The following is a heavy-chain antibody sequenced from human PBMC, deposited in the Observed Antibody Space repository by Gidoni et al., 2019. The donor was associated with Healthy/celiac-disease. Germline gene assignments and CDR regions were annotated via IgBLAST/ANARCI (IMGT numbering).Heavy chain of an antibody. CDR1: GFTFSCYS. CDR2: ISSSSSTI. CDR3: ASNLVVVPADPWWFDP. J-gene: IGHJ5*02. Sequence: EVQLVESGGGLVQPGGSLRLSCAASGFTFSCYSMNWVRQAPGKGLEWVSYISSSSSTIYYADSVKGRFTISRDNAKNSLYLQMNSLRDEDTAVYYCASNLVVVPADPWWFDPWGQGTLVTVSS. D-gene: IGHD2-2*01. V-gene: IGHV3-48*02.